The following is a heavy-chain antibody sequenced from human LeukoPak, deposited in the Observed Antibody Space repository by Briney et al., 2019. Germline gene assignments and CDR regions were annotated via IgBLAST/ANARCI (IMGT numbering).Heavy chain of an antibody. CDR1: GYTFTGYY. D-gene: IGHD6-13*01. CDR3: ARDPPGIAAAGSQGGY. V-gene: IGHV1-2*02. Sequence: ASVKVSCKASGYTFTGYYMHWVRQAPGQGLEWMGWINPNSGGTNYAQKFQGRVTMTRDTSISTAYMELSRLRSDDTAVYYCARDPPGIAAAGSQGGYWGQGTLVTVPS. CDR2: INPNSGGT. J-gene: IGHJ4*02.